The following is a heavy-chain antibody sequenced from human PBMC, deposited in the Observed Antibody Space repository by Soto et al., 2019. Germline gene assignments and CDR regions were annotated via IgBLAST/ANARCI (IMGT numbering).Heavy chain of an antibody. D-gene: IGHD1-26*01. J-gene: IGHJ3*02. V-gene: IGHV3-23*01. Sequence: HPGGSLRLSCGASGFSLSTYWMSWVRQAPGKGLEWVSAISGSGGSTYYADSVKGRFTISRDNSKNTLYLQMNSLRAEDTAVYYCATYYLPPRPAFDIWGQGTMVTVSS. CDR1: GFSLSTYW. CDR2: ISGSGGST. CDR3: ATYYLPPRPAFDI.